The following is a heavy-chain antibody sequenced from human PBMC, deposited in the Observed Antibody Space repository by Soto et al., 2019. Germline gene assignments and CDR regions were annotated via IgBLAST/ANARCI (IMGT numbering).Heavy chain of an antibody. CDR3: AREAGIAVANDAFDI. D-gene: IGHD6-19*01. CDR1: GFTFSSYG. V-gene: IGHV3-33*01. J-gene: IGHJ3*02. CDR2: IWYDGSNK. Sequence: GGSLRLSCAASGFTFSSYGMHWVRQAPGKGLEWVAVIWYDGSNKYYADSVKGRFTISRDNSKNTLYLQMNSLRAEDTAVYYCAREAGIAVANDAFDIWGQGTMVTVS.